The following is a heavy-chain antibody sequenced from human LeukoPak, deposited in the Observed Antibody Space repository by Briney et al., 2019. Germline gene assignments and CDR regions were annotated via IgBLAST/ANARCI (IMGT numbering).Heavy chain of an antibody. D-gene: IGHD1-14*01. Sequence: ASVKVSCKASGYTFTSYDINWVRQATGQGLEWMGWMNPNSGNTGYAQKFQGRVTMTRNTSISTAYMELSSLRSEDTAVYYCARNPGLTYYYYGMDVWGQGTTVTVSS. V-gene: IGHV1-8*01. CDR1: GYTFTSYD. CDR3: ARNPGLTYYYYGMDV. J-gene: IGHJ6*02. CDR2: MNPNSGNT.